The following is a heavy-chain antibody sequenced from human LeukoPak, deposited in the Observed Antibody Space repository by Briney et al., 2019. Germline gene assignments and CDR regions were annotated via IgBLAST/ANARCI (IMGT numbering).Heavy chain of an antibody. Sequence: SVKVSCKASGGTFSSYAISWVRQAPRQGLEWMGGIIPIFGTANYAQKFQGRVTITTDESTSTAYMELSSLRSEDTAVYYCARRIAAAGVNWFDPWGQGTLVTVSS. D-gene: IGHD6-13*01. CDR1: GGTFSSYA. CDR2: IIPIFGTA. J-gene: IGHJ5*02. CDR3: ARRIAAAGVNWFDP. V-gene: IGHV1-69*05.